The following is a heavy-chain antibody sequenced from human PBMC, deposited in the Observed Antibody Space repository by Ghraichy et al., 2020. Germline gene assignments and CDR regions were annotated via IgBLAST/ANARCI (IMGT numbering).Heavy chain of an antibody. D-gene: IGHD1-26*01. Sequence: GGSLRLSCAASGFTFSSYGMHWVRQAPGKGLEWVAFIRNDGSNKYYADSVKGRFTISRDNSKNTLYFQMNSLRAEDTALYYCSKQSGSYFAFDYWGQGTLVTVSS. CDR2: IRNDGSNK. CDR3: SKQSGSYFAFDY. J-gene: IGHJ4*02. V-gene: IGHV3-30*02. CDR1: GFTFSSYG.